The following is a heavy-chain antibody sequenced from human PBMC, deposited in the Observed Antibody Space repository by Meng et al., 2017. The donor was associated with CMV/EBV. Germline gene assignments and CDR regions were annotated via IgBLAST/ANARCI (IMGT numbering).Heavy chain of an antibody. CDR2: IYYSGST. Sequence: VQLQESGPGVWNPSQTLSLTCTVSGGSISSGDYYWSWIRQPPGKGLEWIGYIYYSGSTYYNPSLKSRVTISVDTSKNQFSLKLSSVTAADTAVYYCARDNRRGGVDYWGQGTLVTVSS. V-gene: IGHV4-30-4*08. D-gene: IGHD3-3*01. J-gene: IGHJ4*02. CDR1: GGSISSGDYY. CDR3: ARDNRRGGVDY.